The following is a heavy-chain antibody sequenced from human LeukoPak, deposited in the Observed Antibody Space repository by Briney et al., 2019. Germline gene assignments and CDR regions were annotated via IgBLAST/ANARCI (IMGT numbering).Heavy chain of an antibody. J-gene: IGHJ3*02. Sequence: PGGSLRLSCVASGFTLSSYAVSWVRQAPGKGLEWVSAISGSGITTYYADSVKGRFTISRDNSKNTLYLQMNSLRAEDTALYYCAKTFFGQYCSFTNCRGVDAFDIWGQGTMVTVSS. CDR2: ISGSGITT. CDR1: GFTLSSYA. D-gene: IGHD2-2*01. CDR3: AKTFFGQYCSFTNCRGVDAFDI. V-gene: IGHV3-23*01.